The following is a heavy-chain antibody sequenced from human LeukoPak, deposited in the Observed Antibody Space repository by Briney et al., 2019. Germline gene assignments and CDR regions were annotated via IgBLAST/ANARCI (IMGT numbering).Heavy chain of an antibody. CDR1: GFTFSTYA. J-gene: IGHJ4*02. D-gene: IGHD3-22*01. V-gene: IGHV3-30-3*01. Sequence: GGSLRLSCAGSGFTFSTYAMHWVRQAPGKGLEWVALFSYDGSTQRYADSVKGRFTISRDNAKNSLFLQMNSLRAEDTAVYYCTRGISRGYSFDYWGQGTLVTVSS. CDR3: TRGISRGYSFDY. CDR2: FSYDGSTQ.